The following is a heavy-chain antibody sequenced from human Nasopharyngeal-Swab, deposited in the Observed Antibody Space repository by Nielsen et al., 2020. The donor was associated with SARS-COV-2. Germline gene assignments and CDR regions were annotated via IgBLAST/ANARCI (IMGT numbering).Heavy chain of an antibody. Sequence: ASVKVSCKASGYTFTSYARNWLRQAPGQGLEWMGWINTNPGNPTYAQGFTGRFVFSLDTSVSTAYLQISSLKAEDTAVYYCAIDRWELLRNSYYYGMDVWGQGTTVTVSS. J-gene: IGHJ6*02. CDR3: AIDRWELLRNSYYYGMDV. CDR1: GYTFTSYA. V-gene: IGHV7-4-1*02. D-gene: IGHD1-26*01. CDR2: INTNPGNP.